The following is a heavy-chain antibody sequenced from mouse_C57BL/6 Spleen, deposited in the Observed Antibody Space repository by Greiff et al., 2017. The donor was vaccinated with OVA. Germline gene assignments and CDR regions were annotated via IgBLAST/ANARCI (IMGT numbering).Heavy chain of an antibody. CDR1: GFTFSDYG. CDR2: ISSGSSTI. D-gene: IGHD1-1*01. J-gene: IGHJ3*01. Sequence: EVKLEESGGGLVKPGGSLKLSCAASGFTFSDYGMHWVRQAPEKGLEWVAYISSGSSTIYYADTVKGRFTISRDNAKNTLFLQMTSLRSEDTAMYYCARRNYGSSYAWFAYWGQGTLVTVSA. CDR3: ARRNYGSSYAWFAY. V-gene: IGHV5-17*01.